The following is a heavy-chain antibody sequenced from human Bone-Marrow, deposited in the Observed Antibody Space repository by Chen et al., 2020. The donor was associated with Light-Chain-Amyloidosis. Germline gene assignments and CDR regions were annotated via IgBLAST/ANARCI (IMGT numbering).Heavy chain of an antibody. CDR2: INSDGSST. V-gene: IGHV3-74*01. D-gene: IGHD6-13*01. CDR1: GFTFSSYW. Sequence: EVQLVESGGGLVQPGGSLRLSCAASGFTFSSYWMHWVRQAPGKGLVWVSRINSDGSSTSYAYSVKGRFTISRDNAKNTLYLQMNSLRAEDTAVYYCAREVAGGRYYYYYYMDVWGKGTTVTVSS. CDR3: AREVAGGRYYYYYYMDV. J-gene: IGHJ6*03.